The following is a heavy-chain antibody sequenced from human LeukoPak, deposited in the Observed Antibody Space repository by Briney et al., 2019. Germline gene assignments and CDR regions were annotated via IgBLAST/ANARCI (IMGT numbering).Heavy chain of an antibody. Sequence: ASVKVSCKASGGTFSSYAISWVRQAPGQGLEWMGGIIPIFGTANYAQKFQGRVTITADESTSTAYMELSSLRSEDTAVYYCARDQYDTWSRRGNFDSWGQGTLVIVSS. V-gene: IGHV1-69*01. CDR3: ARDQYDTWSRRGNFDS. J-gene: IGHJ4*02. D-gene: IGHD3-3*01. CDR2: IIPIFGTA. CDR1: GGTFSSYA.